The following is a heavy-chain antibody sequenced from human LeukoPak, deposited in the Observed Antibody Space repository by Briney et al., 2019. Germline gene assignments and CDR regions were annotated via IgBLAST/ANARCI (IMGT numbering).Heavy chain of an antibody. J-gene: IGHJ6*02. V-gene: IGHV3-23*01. CDR3: AKASSAGYYYGMDV. CDR2: ISGSGGST. CDR1: GFTFSSYA. D-gene: IGHD6-19*01. Sequence: PGRSLRLSCAASGFTFSSYAMSWVRQAPGKGLEWVSAISGSGGSTYYADSVKGRFTISRDNSKNTLYLQMNSLRAEDTAVYYCAKASSAGYYYGMDVWGQGTTVTVSS.